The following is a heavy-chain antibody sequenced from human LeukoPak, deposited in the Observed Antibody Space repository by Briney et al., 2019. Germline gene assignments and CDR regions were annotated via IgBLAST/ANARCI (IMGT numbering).Heavy chain of an antibody. V-gene: IGHV3-21*01. Sequence: GGSLRLSCAASGFDFSSYTMNWVRQAPGKGLEWVSSISSSRSYIYYADSVKGRFTISRDNAKNSMYLQMNSLRAEDTAVYYCTRDPGRCTSTSCYPDHWGQGTLVTVSS. CDR1: GFDFSSYT. J-gene: IGHJ5*02. CDR2: ISSSRSYI. CDR3: TRDPGRCTSTSCYPDH. D-gene: IGHD2-2*01.